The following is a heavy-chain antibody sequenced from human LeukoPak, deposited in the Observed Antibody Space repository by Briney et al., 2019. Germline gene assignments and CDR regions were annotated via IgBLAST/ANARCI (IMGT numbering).Heavy chain of an antibody. Sequence: GGSLRLSCAAYGFTLSSYGMHWVRQAPGKVLEWVAVISYDGSNKYYADSVKGRFTISRDNSKNTLYLQMNSLRAEDTAVYYCAKIVVVVAATPFDYWGQGTLVTVSS. CDR2: ISYDGSNK. V-gene: IGHV3-30*18. D-gene: IGHD2-15*01. CDR3: AKIVVVVAATPFDY. CDR1: GFTLSSYG. J-gene: IGHJ4*02.